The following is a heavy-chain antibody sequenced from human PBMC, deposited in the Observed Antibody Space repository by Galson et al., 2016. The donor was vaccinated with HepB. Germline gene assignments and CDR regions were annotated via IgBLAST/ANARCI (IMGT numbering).Heavy chain of an antibody. CDR2: DSMDGRRK. D-gene: IGHD2/OR15-2a*01. J-gene: IGHJ4*02. V-gene: IGHV3-30*03. Sequence: SGFTFSNYGMHWVRQAPGKGLEWVAADSMDGRRKFYADSVKGRFTISRDNSNCMLFLQMSSLRADDTAVYYCARRHEYCPPVGCSVDYWGQGTLVSVSS. CDR3: ARRHEYCPPVGCSVDY. CDR1: GFTFSNYG.